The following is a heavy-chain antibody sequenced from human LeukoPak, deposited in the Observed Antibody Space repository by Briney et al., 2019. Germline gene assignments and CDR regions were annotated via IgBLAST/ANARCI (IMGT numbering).Heavy chain of an antibody. J-gene: IGHJ3*01. CDR3: AREATGTGDSSGYYPQDAFDV. V-gene: IGHV4-59*01. D-gene: IGHD3-22*01. CDR2: IYYSGST. Sequence: SETLSLTCTVSGGSISSYYWSWIRQPPGKGLEWIGYIYYSGSTNYNPSLKSRVTISVDTSKNQFCLKLSSVTAADTAVYYCAREATGTGDSSGYYPQDAFDVWGQGTMVTVSS. CDR1: GGSISSYY.